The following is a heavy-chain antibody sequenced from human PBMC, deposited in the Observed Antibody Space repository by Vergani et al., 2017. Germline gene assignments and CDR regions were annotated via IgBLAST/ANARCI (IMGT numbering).Heavy chain of an antibody. V-gene: IGHV4-39*01. CDR2: IYYSGST. D-gene: IGHD6-19*01. J-gene: IGHJ5*02. CDR1: GASIRSSNYY. CDR3: ARHSTVEWLVKLGWIDP. Sequence: QLQLQESGPGLVKPSATLSLTCSVSGASIRSSNYYWGWIRQPPGKGLEWIASIYYSGSTYSNPSLKSRATITVDTSKNQFSLKLSSVTAADTAVYFCARHSTVEWLVKLGWIDPWGQGILVTVSS.